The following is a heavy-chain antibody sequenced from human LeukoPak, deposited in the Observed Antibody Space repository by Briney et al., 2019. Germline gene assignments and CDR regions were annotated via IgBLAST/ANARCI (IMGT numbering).Heavy chain of an antibody. CDR1: GFTFSSYA. D-gene: IGHD3-9*01. V-gene: IGHV3-23*01. CDR3: AKANYNPRRFLTGYYISY. Sequence: QPGGSLRLSCAASGFTFSSYAMSWVRQAPGKGLEWVSAISGSGGSTYYADSVKGRFTISRDNSKNTLYLQMNSLRAEDTAVYYCAKANYNPRRFLTGYYISYWGQGTLVTVSS. J-gene: IGHJ4*02. CDR2: ISGSGGST.